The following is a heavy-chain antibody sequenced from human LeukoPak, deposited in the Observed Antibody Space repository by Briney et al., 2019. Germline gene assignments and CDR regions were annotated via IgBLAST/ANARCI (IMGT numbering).Heavy chain of an antibody. CDR2: IYSGGST. Sequence: GGSLRLSCAASGFTVSSNYMSWVRHAPGKGLEWVSVIYSGGSTYYADSVKGRFTISRDNSKNTLYLQMNSLRAEDTAVYYCARSPYYYDSSGLNYFDYWGQGTLFAVSS. CDR3: ARSPYYYDSSGLNYFDY. V-gene: IGHV3-53*01. J-gene: IGHJ4*02. CDR1: GFTVSSNY. D-gene: IGHD3-22*01.